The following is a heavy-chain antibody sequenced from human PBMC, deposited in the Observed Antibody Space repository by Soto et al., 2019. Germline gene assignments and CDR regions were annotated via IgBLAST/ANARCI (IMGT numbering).Heavy chain of an antibody. V-gene: IGHV4-28*01. J-gene: IGHJ6*02. D-gene: IGHD3-22*01. CDR3: VRSLYDSSGYVHGMDV. Sequence: KASETLSLTCAVSGYSITRSNWWGWIRQPPGKGLEWIGNIYYSGSTFYNPSLESRVTMSVDMSKSQFSLKLSSVTAVDTAVYYCVRSLYDSSGYVHGMDVWGQGTTVTVSS. CDR1: GYSITRSNW. CDR2: IYYSGST.